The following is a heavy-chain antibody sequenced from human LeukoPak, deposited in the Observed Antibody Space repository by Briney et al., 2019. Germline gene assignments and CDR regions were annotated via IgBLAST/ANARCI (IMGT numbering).Heavy chain of an antibody. CDR3: ARGGGYSSSWYQRRDGIDY. D-gene: IGHD6-13*01. CDR1: GGSISSSSYY. Sequence: SETLSLTCTVSGGSISSSSYYWGWIRQPPGKGLEWIGSIYYSGSTYYNPSLKSRVTISVDTSKNQFSLKLSSVTAADTAVYYCARGGGYSSSWYQRRDGIDYWGQGTLVTVSS. CDR2: IYYSGST. J-gene: IGHJ4*02. V-gene: IGHV4-39*01.